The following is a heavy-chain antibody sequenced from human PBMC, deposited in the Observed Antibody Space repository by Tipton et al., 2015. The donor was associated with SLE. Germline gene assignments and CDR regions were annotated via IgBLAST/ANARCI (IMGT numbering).Heavy chain of an antibody. D-gene: IGHD4-17*01. J-gene: IGHJ4*02. CDR2: IYSGGST. CDR3: ARESTVTTSDY. CDR1: GFTVSSNY. V-gene: IGHV3-53*05. Sequence: SLRLSCAASGFTVSSNYMSWVRQAPGKGLEWVSAIYSGGSTYYADSVKGRFTISRDNSKNTLYLQMNSLRAEDTAVYYCARESTVTTSDYWGQGTLVTVSS.